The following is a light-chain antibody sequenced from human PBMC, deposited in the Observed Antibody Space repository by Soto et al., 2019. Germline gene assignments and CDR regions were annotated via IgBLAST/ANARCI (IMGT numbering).Light chain of an antibody. Sequence: AIQMTQSPSSLSLSVGDRITITCRASQDIRNDLGWYQQKPGKAPKLLIYGTSNLQSGIPSRFSGSGSGTDFTLTISSLQPEDFAVYYCQQDNNYPYTFGQGTKLEIK. J-gene: IGKJ2*01. V-gene: IGKV1-6*01. CDR2: GTS. CDR3: QQDNNYPYT. CDR1: QDIRND.